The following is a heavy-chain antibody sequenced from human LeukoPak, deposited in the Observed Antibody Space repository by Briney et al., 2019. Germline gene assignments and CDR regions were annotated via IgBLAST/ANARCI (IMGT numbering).Heavy chain of an antibody. V-gene: IGHV3-23*01. D-gene: IGHD3-10*01. CDR3: AKWIGVMNYYYYYMDV. Sequence: GGSLRLSCAAPGFTFSSYWMSWVRQAPGKGLEWVSAISGSGGSTYYADSVKGRFTISRDNSKNTLYLQMNSLRAEDTAVYYCAKWIGVMNYYYYYMDVWGKGTTVTVSS. J-gene: IGHJ6*03. CDR2: ISGSGGST. CDR1: GFTFSSYW.